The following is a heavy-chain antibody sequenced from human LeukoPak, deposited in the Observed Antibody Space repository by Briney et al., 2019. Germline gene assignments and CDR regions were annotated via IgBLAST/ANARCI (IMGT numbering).Heavy chain of an antibody. V-gene: IGHV1-69*04. CDR2: IIPILGIA. Sequence: GASVKVSCKASGGTFSSYAISWVRQAPGQGLEWMGRIIPILGIANYAQKFQGRVTITADKSTSTAYMELSSLQASDSAMYYCARAGLDFGFGQLDIDYWGQGTLVTVSS. CDR1: GGTFSSYA. CDR3: ARAGLDFGFGQLDIDY. D-gene: IGHD3-10*01. J-gene: IGHJ4*02.